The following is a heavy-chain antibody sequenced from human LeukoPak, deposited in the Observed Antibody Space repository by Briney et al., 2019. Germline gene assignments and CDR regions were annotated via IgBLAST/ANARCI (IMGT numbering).Heavy chain of an antibody. CDR2: ISYDGSNK. J-gene: IGHJ4*02. CDR3: ARHRTASDY. Sequence: PGRSLRLSCAASGFTFSSYGMHWVRQAPGKGLEWVAVISYDGSNKYYADSVKGRFTISRDNAKNSLSLQMNSLRAEDTAVYYCARHRTASDYWGQGTLVTVSS. V-gene: IGHV3-30*03. D-gene: IGHD3-16*02. CDR1: GFTFSSYG.